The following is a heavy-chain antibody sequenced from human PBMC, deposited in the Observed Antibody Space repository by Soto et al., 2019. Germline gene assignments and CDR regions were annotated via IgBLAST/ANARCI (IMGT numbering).Heavy chain of an antibody. CDR2: ISGSGGST. D-gene: IGHD1-26*01. V-gene: IGHV3-23*01. Sequence: GGSLRLSCAASGFTFSSYAMSWVRQAPGKGLEWVSAISGSGGSTYYADSVKGRFTISRDNSKNTLYLQMNSLRAEDTAVYYCAKGKFWRSGSYILYYYYGMDVWGQGTTVTVSS. CDR1: GFTFSSYA. CDR3: AKGKFWRSGSYILYYYYGMDV. J-gene: IGHJ6*02.